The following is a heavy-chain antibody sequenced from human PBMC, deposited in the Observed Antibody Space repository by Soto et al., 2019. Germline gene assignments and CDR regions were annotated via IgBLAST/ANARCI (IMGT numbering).Heavy chain of an antibody. CDR3: ARGTIFGVVLLYGMDV. Sequence: ASVKVSCKASGYTFTNSGISWVRQAPGQGLEWMGWISTDNGNTNYAQHLQGRVSMTTDTSTSTAYMELRSLRSDDTAVYYCARGTIFGVVLLYGMDVWGQGTTVTVPS. D-gene: IGHD3-3*01. CDR1: GYTFTNSG. J-gene: IGHJ6*02. CDR2: ISTDNGNT. V-gene: IGHV1-18*01.